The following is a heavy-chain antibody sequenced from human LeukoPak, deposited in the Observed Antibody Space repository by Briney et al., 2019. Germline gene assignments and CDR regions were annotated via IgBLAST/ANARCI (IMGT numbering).Heavy chain of an antibody. CDR3: ARKKQWLPFDY. CDR1: GVTINSYN. J-gene: IGHJ4*02. CDR2: IYYSGST. Sequence: SETLSLTCTVSGVTINSYNWIWIPQPPGQGLVGIGYIYYSGSTNYNPSRKSRVTISVDTSKNQFSLKLSSVTAADTAVYYCARKKQWLPFDYWGQGTLVTVSS. V-gene: IGHV4-59*01. D-gene: IGHD6-19*01.